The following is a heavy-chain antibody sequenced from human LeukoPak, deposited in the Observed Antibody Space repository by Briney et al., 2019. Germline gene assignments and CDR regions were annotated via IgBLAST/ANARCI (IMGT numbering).Heavy chain of an antibody. J-gene: IGHJ6*02. CDR1: GFTFSSYA. CDR3: AKTSGSGYYYYYYYAMDV. Sequence: GGSLRLSCAASGFTFSSYAMSWVRQAPGKGLGGVSAISVSGSSTFYADSVKGRFTISRDHSKNTLYLQMNSLRAEDTAVYYCAKTSGSGYYYYYYYAMDVWGQGTTVTVPS. D-gene: IGHD3-10*01. V-gene: IGHV3-23*01. CDR2: ISVSGSST.